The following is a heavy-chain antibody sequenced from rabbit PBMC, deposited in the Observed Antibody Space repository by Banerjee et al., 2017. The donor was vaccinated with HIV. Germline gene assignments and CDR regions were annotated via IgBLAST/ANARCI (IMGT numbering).Heavy chain of an antibody. CDR2: IYTDSDGT. V-gene: IGHV1S43*01. J-gene: IGHJ4*01. CDR1: GFTFSNKYV. CDR3: ARGDTGSRHSPFNL. D-gene: IGHD1-1*01. Sequence: CTASGFTFSNKYVMCWVRQAPGKGLELIACIYTDSDGTWYASWVNGRFTITRSTSLNTVTLQMTSLTAADTATYFCARGDTGSRHSPFNLWGPGTLVTVS.